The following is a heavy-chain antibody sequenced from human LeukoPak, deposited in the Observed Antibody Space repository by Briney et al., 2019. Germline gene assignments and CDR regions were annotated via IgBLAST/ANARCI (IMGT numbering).Heavy chain of an antibody. D-gene: IGHD3-22*01. CDR1: GFTFSSYE. Sequence: GGSLRLSCAASGFTFSSYEMNWVRQAPGKGLEWVSYISSNGSTIYYADSVKGRFTISRDNAKNSLYLQMNSLRAEDTAVYYCARVMTLRYYYDSSGYCFDYWGQGTLVTVSS. J-gene: IGHJ4*02. V-gene: IGHV3-48*03. CDR3: ARVMTLRYYYDSSGYCFDY. CDR2: ISSNGSTI.